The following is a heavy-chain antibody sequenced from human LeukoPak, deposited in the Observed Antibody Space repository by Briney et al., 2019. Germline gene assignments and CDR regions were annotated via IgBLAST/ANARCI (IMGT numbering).Heavy chain of an antibody. J-gene: IGHJ4*02. V-gene: IGHV4-59*08. CDR2: IYYSGTT. CDR1: GVSISSYY. CDR3: AKGGYDFSNPFDS. D-gene: IGHD4-11*01. Sequence: MSSETLSLTCTVSGVSISSYYWSWIRQPPGKGLEWLGYIYYSGTTKYNASLKSRVTISVDTSKNQFSLKLSSVTAADTAVYYCAKGGYDFSNPFDSWGQGTLVTVSS.